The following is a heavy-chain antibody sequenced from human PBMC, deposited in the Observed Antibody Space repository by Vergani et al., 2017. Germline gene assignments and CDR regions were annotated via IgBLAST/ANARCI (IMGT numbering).Heavy chain of an antibody. D-gene: IGHD3-9*01. CDR3: ARTKDWFPLEDFDY. V-gene: IGHV3-21*01. Sequence: VQLVESGGGVVQPGRSLRLSCAASGFTFSSYGMHWVRQAPGKGLEWVSSISSSSSYIYYADSVKGRFTISRDNAKNSLYLQMNSLRAEDTAVYYCARTKDWFPLEDFDYWGQGTLVTVSS. J-gene: IGHJ4*02. CDR2: ISSSSSYI. CDR1: GFTFSSYG.